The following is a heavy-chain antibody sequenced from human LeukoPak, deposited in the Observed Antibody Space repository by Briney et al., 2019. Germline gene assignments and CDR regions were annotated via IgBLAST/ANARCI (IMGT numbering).Heavy chain of an antibody. V-gene: IGHV4-34*01. CDR2: INHSGST. CDR3: ARGQSHYFDY. Sequence: SETLSLTGAVYGGSFSGYYWSWIRQPPGKGLEWIGEINHSGSTNYNPSLKSRVTISVDTSKNQFSLKLSSVTAADTAVYYCARGQSHYFDYWGQGTLVTVSS. J-gene: IGHJ4*02. CDR1: GGSFSGYY.